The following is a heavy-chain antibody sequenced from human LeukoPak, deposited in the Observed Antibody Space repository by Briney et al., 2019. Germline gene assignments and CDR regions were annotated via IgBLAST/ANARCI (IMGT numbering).Heavy chain of an antibody. CDR2: VNPSGGST. J-gene: IGHJ5*01. D-gene: IGHD1-26*01. CDR1: GYSFTNYY. V-gene: IGHV1-46*01. Sequence: GASVKVSCKASGYSFTNYYIYWVRQATGQWLEWMGIVNPSGGSTTYAQEFHGRVTMTRDTSTSTVYMDLSSLRSDDTAMYYCAKSGASPPGNWLDSWGQGTLVTVSS. CDR3: AKSGASPPGNWLDS.